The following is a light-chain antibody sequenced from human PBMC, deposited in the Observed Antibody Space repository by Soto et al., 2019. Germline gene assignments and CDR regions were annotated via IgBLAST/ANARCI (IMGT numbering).Light chain of an antibody. V-gene: IGLV2-14*01. CDR2: EVT. CDR3: TSFTSRVYCV. Sequence: QSVLTQPASVSGCHGQSTAISCTGTRSDVGAYNYVSWYQQHPGKAPKLMISEVTNRPSGVSDRFSGSKSGNTASLTISGLPAGDEADSYCTSFTSRVYCVFAIGKKVTV. J-gene: IGLJ1*01. CDR1: RSDVGAYNY.